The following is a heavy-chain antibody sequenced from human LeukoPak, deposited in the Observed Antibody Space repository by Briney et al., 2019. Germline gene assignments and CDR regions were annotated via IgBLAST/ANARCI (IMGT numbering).Heavy chain of an antibody. V-gene: IGHV3-23*01. J-gene: IGHJ4*02. CDR3: ARGKYEFDY. Sequence: PGGSLRLSCAASGFSFSNNTMSWVRQSPGKGLEWVSSISGSGGFTYYTDSVKGRFSISRDNSKNTLSLQMNSLRAEDTAVYYCARGKYEFDYWGQGTLVTVSS. D-gene: IGHD3-16*01. CDR2: ISGSGGFT. CDR1: GFSFSNNT.